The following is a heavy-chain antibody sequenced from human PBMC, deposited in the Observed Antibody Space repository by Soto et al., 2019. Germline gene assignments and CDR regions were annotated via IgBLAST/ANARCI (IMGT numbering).Heavy chain of an antibody. D-gene: IGHD3-10*01. V-gene: IGHV4-34*01. J-gene: IGHJ6*02. Sequence: SETLSLTCAVYGGSFSGYYWSWIRQPPGKGLEWIGEINHSGSTNYNPSLKSRVTISVDTSKNQFSLKLRSVTAADTAVYYCARFTMRYYYYYGMDVWGQGTTVTVSS. CDR3: ARFTMRYYYYYGMDV. CDR1: GGSFSGYY. CDR2: INHSGST.